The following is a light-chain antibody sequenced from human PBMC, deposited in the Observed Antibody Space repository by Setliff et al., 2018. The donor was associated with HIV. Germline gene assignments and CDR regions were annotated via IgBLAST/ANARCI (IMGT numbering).Light chain of an antibody. CDR1: SSDVGAYNY. V-gene: IGLV2-23*02. CDR2: EVT. Sequence: LTQPTSVSGSPGQSITISCTGTSSDVGAYNYVSWYQQYPGKAPKVMIYEVTKRPSGVSNRFSGSKSGNTASLTISGLQAEDESDYYCCSYAGGNTYAFGSGTKVTVL. CDR3: CSYAGGNTYA. J-gene: IGLJ1*01.